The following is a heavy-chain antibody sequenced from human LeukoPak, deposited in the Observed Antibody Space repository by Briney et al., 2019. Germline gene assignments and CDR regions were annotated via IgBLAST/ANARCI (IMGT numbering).Heavy chain of an antibody. Sequence: PGGSLRLSCAASGFTFSSYAMHWVRQAPGKGLEWVAVISYDGSNKYYADSVKGRFTISRDNSNNTLYLQMNSLRAEDTAVYYCARVWAELLWFGELLPNDAFDIWGQGTMVTVSS. V-gene: IGHV3-30*04. CDR2: ISYDGSNK. CDR1: GFTFSSYA. D-gene: IGHD3-10*01. CDR3: ARVWAELLWFGELLPNDAFDI. J-gene: IGHJ3*02.